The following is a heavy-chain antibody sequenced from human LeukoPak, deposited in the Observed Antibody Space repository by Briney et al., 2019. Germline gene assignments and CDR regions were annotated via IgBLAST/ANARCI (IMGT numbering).Heavy chain of an antibody. J-gene: IGHJ3*02. CDR1: GYNFNSYW. D-gene: IGHD4-17*01. V-gene: IGHV5-51*01. Sequence: GESLKISCKGSGYNFNSYWIGWVRQMPGKGLEWMGIIYPGDSDTRYSASFQGQVTISADKSITTAYLQWSSLKASDTAMYYCARDYGDYVGAFDIWGQGTMVTVSS. CDR2: IYPGDSDT. CDR3: ARDYGDYVGAFDI.